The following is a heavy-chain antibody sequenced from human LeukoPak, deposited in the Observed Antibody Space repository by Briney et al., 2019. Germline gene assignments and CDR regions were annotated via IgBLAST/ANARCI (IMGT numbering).Heavy chain of an antibody. V-gene: IGHV3-23*01. CDR1: GFTFSSYA. D-gene: IGHD3-16*01. Sequence: GGSLRLSCAASGFTFSSYAMSWVRRAPGKGLEWVSAISGGGDSTYYAESVKGRFTIARDNSKNTLYIQMNSLRAEDTAEYYCAKLGYDYVWGSSDYWGQGTLVTVSS. CDR3: AKLGYDYVWGSSDY. J-gene: IGHJ4*02. CDR2: ISGGGDST.